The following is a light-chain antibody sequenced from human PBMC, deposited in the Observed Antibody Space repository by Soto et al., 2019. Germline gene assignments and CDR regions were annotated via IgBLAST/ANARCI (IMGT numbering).Light chain of an antibody. CDR3: QTWGTGIHYV. J-gene: IGLJ1*01. V-gene: IGLV4-69*01. CDR2: LNSDGSH. CDR1: SGHSSYA. Sequence: QPVLTQSPSASASLGASVKLTCTLSSGHSSYAIAWHQQQPEKGPRYLMKLNSDGSHSKGDGIPDRFSGSSSGAERYLPISILQSEDEADYYCQTWGTGIHYVFGTGTKLTVL.